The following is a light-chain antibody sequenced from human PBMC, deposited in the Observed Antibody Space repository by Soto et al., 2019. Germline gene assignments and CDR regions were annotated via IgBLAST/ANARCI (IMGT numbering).Light chain of an antibody. J-gene: IGKJ1*01. CDR1: QSVSSSY. V-gene: IGKV3-20*01. Sequence: EIVLTQSPGTLSLSPGERATLSCRASQSVSSSYLAWYQQKPGQAPRLLIYGASSRATGIPDRFSGSGSGTDFTLTISSLQSEDFATYYCQHYNSYSEAFGQGTKVDIK. CDR2: GAS. CDR3: QHYNSYSEA.